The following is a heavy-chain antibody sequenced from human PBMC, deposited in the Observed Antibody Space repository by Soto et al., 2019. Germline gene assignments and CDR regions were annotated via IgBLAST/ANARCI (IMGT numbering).Heavy chain of an antibody. CDR1: GYTFTNYG. V-gene: IGHV1-18*01. Sequence: QVQLVQSGAEVEKPGASVKVSCMASGYTFTNYGVSWVRQAPGQGLEWMGWISAHNGNTKSAQKLQGRVTMTTDTSTSTAYIDLRSLRPDDTAVYYCARDVREICGAYYYYGMDVWGQGNTVTVSS. CDR2: ISAHNGNT. CDR3: ARDVREICGAYYYYGMDV. J-gene: IGHJ6*02. D-gene: IGHD2-21*01.